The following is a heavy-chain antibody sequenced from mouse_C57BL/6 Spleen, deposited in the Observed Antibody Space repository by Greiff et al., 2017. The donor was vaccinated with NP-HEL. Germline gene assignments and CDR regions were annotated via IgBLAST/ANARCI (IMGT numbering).Heavy chain of an antibody. D-gene: IGHD2-4*01. Sequence: EVQLQQSGTVLARPGASVKMSCKTSGYTFTSYWMHWVKQRPGQGLEWIGAIYPGNSDTSYNQKFKGKATLTAVTSASTAYMELSSLTNEDSAVYYCTIYYDYDGFAYWGQGTLVTVSA. CDR3: TIYYDYDGFAY. V-gene: IGHV1-5*01. J-gene: IGHJ3*01. CDR2: IYPGNSDT. CDR1: GYTFTSYW.